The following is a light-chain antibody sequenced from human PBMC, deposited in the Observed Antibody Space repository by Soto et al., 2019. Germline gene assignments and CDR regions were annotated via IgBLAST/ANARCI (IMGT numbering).Light chain of an antibody. Sequence: DVQMTQSPSSLSAFVGERVTITCRASQGIAPYLAWFQQKPGKVPKLLIYATSTLQSGVPSRFSGSGSGTDFTLTINILQAEDVGTYYCQNYNSAPLTFGGGTKVEIK. CDR2: ATS. CDR1: QGIAPY. CDR3: QNYNSAPLT. V-gene: IGKV1-27*01. J-gene: IGKJ4*01.